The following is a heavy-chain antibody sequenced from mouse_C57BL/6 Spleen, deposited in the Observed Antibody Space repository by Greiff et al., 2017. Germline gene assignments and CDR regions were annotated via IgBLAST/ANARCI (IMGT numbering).Heavy chain of an antibody. CDR2: ISYDGSN. CDR3: ARGGEKQPGYFDY. D-gene: IGHD6-1*01. Sequence: EVKLMESGPGLVKPSQSLSLTCSVTGYSITSGYYWNWIRQFPGNKLEWMGYISYDGSNNYNPSLKNRISITRDTSKNQFFLKLNSVTTEDTATYYCARGGEKQPGYFDYWGQGTTLTVSS. J-gene: IGHJ2*01. CDR1: GYSITSGYY. V-gene: IGHV3-6*01.